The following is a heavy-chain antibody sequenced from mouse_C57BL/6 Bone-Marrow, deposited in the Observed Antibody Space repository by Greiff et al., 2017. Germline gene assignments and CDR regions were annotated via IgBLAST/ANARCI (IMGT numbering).Heavy chain of an antibody. V-gene: IGHV14-4*01. CDR3: TTNGGGVDY. J-gene: IGHJ2*01. CDR2: IDPGNGDT. CDR1: GFNFKDYY. Sequence: VQLQQSGAELVRPGASVKLSCTASGFNFKDYYMHWVKQRPEQGLEWIGWIDPGNGDTEYTSKFQGKATITADTSSNTAYLQLSSLTSEDTAVYYCTTNGGGVDYGGQGTTLTVSS.